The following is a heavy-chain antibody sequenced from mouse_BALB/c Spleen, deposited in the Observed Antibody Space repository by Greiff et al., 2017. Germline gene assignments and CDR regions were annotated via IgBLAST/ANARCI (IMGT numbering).Heavy chain of an antibody. Sequence: EVMLVESGGGLVKPGGSLKLSCAASGFTFSSYAMSWVRQTPEKRLEWVASISSGGSTYYPDSVKGRFTISRDNARNILYLQMSSLRSEDTAMYYCARVYGNPLYYAMDYWGQGTSVTVSS. D-gene: IGHD2-1*01. CDR2: ISSGGST. CDR1: GFTFSSYA. V-gene: IGHV5-6-5*01. CDR3: ARVYGNPLYYAMDY. J-gene: IGHJ4*01.